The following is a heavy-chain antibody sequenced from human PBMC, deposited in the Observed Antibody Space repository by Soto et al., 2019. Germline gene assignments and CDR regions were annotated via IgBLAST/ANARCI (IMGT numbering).Heavy chain of an antibody. CDR2: IIPIFGTA. CDR1: GGTFSSYA. CDR3: ARDIGRANYYDSSGPHTVFDY. V-gene: IGHV1-69*13. J-gene: IGHJ4*02. Sequence: ASVKVSCKASGGTFSSYAISWVRQAPGQGLEWMGGIIPIFGTANYAQKFQGRVTITADESTSTAYMELSSLRSEDTAVYYCARDIGRANYYDSSGPHTVFDYWGQGTLVTVSS. D-gene: IGHD3-22*01.